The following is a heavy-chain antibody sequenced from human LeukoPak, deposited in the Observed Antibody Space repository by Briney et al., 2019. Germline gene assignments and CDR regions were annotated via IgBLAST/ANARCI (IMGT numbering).Heavy chain of an antibody. CDR3: ARLIYNSGSYYRN. CDR2: VYPGDSDT. J-gene: IGHJ4*02. CDR1: GYSFTSYW. Sequence: GESLKISCKGSGYSFTSYWIGWVRQMPGKGLEWMGIVYPGDSDTTYSPSFQGQVTISADKSISTAYLQWSSLKASDTAMYYCARLIYNSGSYYRNWGQGTLVTVSS. D-gene: IGHD3-10*01. V-gene: IGHV5-51*01.